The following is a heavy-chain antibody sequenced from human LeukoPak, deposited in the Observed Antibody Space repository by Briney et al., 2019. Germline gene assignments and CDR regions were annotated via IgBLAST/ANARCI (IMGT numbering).Heavy chain of an antibody. CDR3: ARGFGYQLD. D-gene: IGHD5-18*01. J-gene: IGHJ4*02. Sequence: ASVKVSCKASGYTFTNYFMHWVRQAPGHGLEWVGLINPNGGTTKFAQKFQGRITLTRDMSTGTVYMDLTNLESDDTAMYYCARGFGYQLDWGQGTLVIVSS. CDR1: GYTFTNYF. CDR2: INPNGGTT. V-gene: IGHV1-46*01.